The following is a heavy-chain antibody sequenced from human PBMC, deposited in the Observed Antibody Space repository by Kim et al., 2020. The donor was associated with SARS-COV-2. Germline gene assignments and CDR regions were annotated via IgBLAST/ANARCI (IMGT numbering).Heavy chain of an antibody. V-gene: IGHV4-61*01. CDR1: GGTVSIGSYY. J-gene: IGHJ4*02. D-gene: IGHD3-16*02. CDR3: ARAVYYHYGGGSYRYPYSFDY. CDR2: VYFSGTT. Sequence: SETLSLTCSVSGGTVSIGSYYWSWIRQSPGKGLEWIGYVYFSGTTNYNPSLKSRVTMSVDTSTNQFSLKLSSVTAADTAVYFCARAVYYHYGGGSYRYPYSFDYWGQGTLVTVSS.